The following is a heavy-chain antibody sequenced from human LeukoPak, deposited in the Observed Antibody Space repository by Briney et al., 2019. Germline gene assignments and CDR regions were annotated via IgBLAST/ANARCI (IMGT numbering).Heavy chain of an antibody. J-gene: IGHJ3*02. Sequence: SETLSLTCAVYGGSFSGYSWNWIRQPPVKGLEWIGEINHSGGTNYNPSLKSRVTISVDTSKNQFSLKLSSVTAADTAVYYCARAGYCDSTTCPDAFDIWGQGTKVTVSS. CDR3: ARAGYCDSTTCPDAFDI. CDR1: GGSFSGYS. V-gene: IGHV4-34*01. CDR2: INHSGGT. D-gene: IGHD2-2*01.